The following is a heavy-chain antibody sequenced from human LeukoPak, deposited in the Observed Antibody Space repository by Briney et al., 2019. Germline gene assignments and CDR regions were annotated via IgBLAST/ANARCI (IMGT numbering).Heavy chain of an antibody. Sequence: GGSLRLSCVASGFTFSRYWMHWVRQAPVKGLVWVSRINSDGSSITYADSVKGRFTISRDNAKNTLYLQRTSLTVEDSVVYYCGTGAGVADYWGQGALVTVSS. D-gene: IGHD7-27*01. J-gene: IGHJ4*02. CDR3: GTGAGVADY. CDR1: GFTFSRYW. CDR2: INSDGSSI. V-gene: IGHV3-74*03.